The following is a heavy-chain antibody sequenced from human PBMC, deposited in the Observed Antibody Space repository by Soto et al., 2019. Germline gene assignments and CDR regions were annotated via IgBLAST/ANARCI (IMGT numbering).Heavy chain of an antibody. CDR2: INWNGGST. D-gene: IGHD6-19*01. Sequence: GGSLRLSCAASGFTFDDYGMIWVRQAPGKGLEWVSGINWNGGSTGYADSVKGRFTISRDNAKNSLYLQMNSLRAEDTALYYCARLYSSGWYGPGRYWGQGTLVTVSS. J-gene: IGHJ4*02. CDR1: GFTFDDYG. CDR3: ARLYSSGWYGPGRY. V-gene: IGHV3-20*04.